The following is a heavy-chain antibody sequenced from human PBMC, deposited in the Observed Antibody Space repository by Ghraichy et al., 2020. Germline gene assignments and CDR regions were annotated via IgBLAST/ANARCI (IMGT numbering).Heavy chain of an antibody. CDR3: ARGPRIAAAGHPFGY. D-gene: IGHD6-13*01. V-gene: IGHV4-34*01. J-gene: IGHJ4*02. Sequence: SETLSLTCAVYGGSFSGYYWSWIRQPPGKGLEWIGEINHSGSTNYNPSLKSRVTISVDTSKNQFSLKLSSVTAADTAVYYCARGPRIAAAGHPFGYWGQGTLVTVSS. CDR2: INHSGST. CDR1: GGSFSGYY.